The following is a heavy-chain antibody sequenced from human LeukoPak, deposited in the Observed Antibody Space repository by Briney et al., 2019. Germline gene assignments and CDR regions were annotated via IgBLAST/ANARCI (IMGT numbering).Heavy chain of an antibody. Sequence: SETLSLTCAVYGGFFSGYYWSWIRQHPGKGLEWIGEINHSGSTNYNPSLKSRVTISVDTSKNQFSLKLSSVTAADTAVYYCARGLPYYDFWSGYSDYFDYWGQGTLVTVSS. J-gene: IGHJ4*02. CDR3: ARGLPYYDFWSGYSDYFDY. D-gene: IGHD3-3*01. V-gene: IGHV4-34*01. CDR2: INHSGST. CDR1: GGFFSGYY.